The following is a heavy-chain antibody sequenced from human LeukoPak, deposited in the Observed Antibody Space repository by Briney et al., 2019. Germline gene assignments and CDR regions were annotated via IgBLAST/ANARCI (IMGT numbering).Heavy chain of an antibody. CDR2: ISSSGGST. D-gene: IGHD5-18*01. V-gene: IGHV3-23*01. CDR1: GFTFGNNA. Sequence: GGSLRLSCAASGFTFGNNAMSWVRQAPGKGLEWVSTISSSGGSTYYADSVKGRFTISRDSSKNTLYLQMNSLRAEDTAVYYCAKDQGYSYGYPTFDYWGQGTLVTVSS. J-gene: IGHJ4*02. CDR3: AKDQGYSYGYPTFDY.